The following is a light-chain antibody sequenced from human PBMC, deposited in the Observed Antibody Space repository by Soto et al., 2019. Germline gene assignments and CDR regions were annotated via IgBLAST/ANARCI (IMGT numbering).Light chain of an antibody. J-gene: IGKJ2*01. CDR2: ESS. CDR1: ETVEGW. Sequence: DVPLTQSPSTVSAFVGDRVTITCRASETVEGWLAWYQQKPGKAPNLLISESSTLQSGVSSRFSGSGSETDFTLTVSRLQPADSATYSCQQYSSYPYTFGQGTRLEIK. CDR3: QQYSSYPYT. V-gene: IGKV1-5*03.